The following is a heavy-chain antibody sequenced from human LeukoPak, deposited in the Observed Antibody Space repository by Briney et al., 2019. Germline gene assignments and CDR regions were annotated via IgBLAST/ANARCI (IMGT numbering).Heavy chain of an antibody. D-gene: IGHD4-23*01. V-gene: IGHV3-21*01. CDR2: ISSSSSYI. Sequence: GGSLRLSCAASGFTFSSYSMNWVRQAPGKGLEWVSSISSSSSYIYCADSVKGRFTISRDNAKNSLYLQMNSLRAEDTAVYYCAREGEEEAATVGAWGYWGQGTLVTVSS. J-gene: IGHJ4*02. CDR1: GFTFSSYS. CDR3: AREGEEEAATVGAWGY.